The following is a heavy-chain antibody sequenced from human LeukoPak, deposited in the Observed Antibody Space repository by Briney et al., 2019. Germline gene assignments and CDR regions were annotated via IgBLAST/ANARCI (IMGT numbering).Heavy chain of an antibody. CDR1: GFTFSSYG. D-gene: IGHD5-24*01. CDR3: AQDRLGWLTHLAY. Sequence: PGGSLRLSWAAAGFTFSSYGMHWVRQAPGKGREWVAFIRYEVSNKYYADSVKGRFTISRENSKNALYMQMKRLRAEATAVYYCAQDRLGWLTHLAYWGQGALVTV. CDR2: IRYEVSNK. V-gene: IGHV3-30*02. J-gene: IGHJ4*02.